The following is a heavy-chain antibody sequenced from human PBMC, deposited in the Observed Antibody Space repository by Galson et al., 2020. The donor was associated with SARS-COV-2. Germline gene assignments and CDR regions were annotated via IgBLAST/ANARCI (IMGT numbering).Heavy chain of an antibody. CDR3: AHNQPLLSFYY. D-gene: IGHD2-21*02. CDR1: GFSLSPSGVG. CDR2: IYWDDDK. Sequence: KMSCPTLAKQTPPLTLTCNFSGFSLSPSGVGLGWIRQPPGTALEWLPLIYWDDDKRYSPSLKSRLTITKDTSKNQVVLTMTNLDPVDTATYYCAHNQPLLSFYYWGQGSLVTVSS. V-gene: IGHV2-5*02. J-gene: IGHJ4*02.